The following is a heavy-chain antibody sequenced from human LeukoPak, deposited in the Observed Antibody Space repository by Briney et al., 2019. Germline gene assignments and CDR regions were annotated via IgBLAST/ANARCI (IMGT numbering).Heavy chain of an antibody. CDR3: ARSVEGIAAAVDNWFDP. V-gene: IGHV1-69*13. D-gene: IGHD6-13*01. CDR1: GYTFTSYG. CDR2: IIPIFGTA. Sequence: PRASVKVSCKASGYTFTSYGISWVRQAPGQGLEWMGGIIPIFGTANYAQKFQGRVTITADESTSTAYMELSSLRSEDTAVYYCARSVEGIAAAVDNWFDPWGQGTLVTVSS. J-gene: IGHJ5*02.